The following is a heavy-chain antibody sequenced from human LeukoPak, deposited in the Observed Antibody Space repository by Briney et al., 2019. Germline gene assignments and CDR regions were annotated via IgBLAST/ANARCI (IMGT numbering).Heavy chain of an antibody. CDR1: GGSISSGY. CDR2: IYTSGST. CDR3: AKSYFDYSTYYSYYFNL. J-gene: IGHJ4*02. V-gene: IGHV4-4*09. Sequence: SETLSLTCTVSGGSISSGYWSWIRQPPGRGLEWIGYIYTSGSTNYNPSLKSRVTISVDTSKNQFALKLSSVTAADTALYYCAKSYFDYSTYYSYYFNLWGQGALVTVSS. D-gene: IGHD4-11*01.